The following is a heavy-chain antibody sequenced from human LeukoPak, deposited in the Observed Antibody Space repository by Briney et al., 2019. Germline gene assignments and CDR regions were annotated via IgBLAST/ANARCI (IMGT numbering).Heavy chain of an antibody. J-gene: IGHJ4*02. CDR3: ARALAVSGTGY. D-gene: IGHD6-19*01. CDR1: GFIFSNYW. CDR2: IKEDGSEK. V-gene: IGHV3-7*01. Sequence: LTGGSLRLSCAGSGFIFSNYWMSWVRQAPGKGLEWVANIKEDGSEKYYVDSVKGRFTISRDNAKNLMYLQMNSLRVEDTAVYYCARALAVSGTGYWGQGTLVTVSS.